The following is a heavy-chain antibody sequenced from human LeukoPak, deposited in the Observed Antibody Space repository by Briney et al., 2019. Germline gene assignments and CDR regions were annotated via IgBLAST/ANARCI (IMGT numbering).Heavy chain of an antibody. D-gene: IGHD1-20*01. CDR3: ARHHFERYNWNPSVYYFDY. Sequence: SETLSLTCTVSGDSINSSSYYWGWIRQPPGKGLEWIGYIYYSGSTNYTPSLKSRVTISVDTSKDQFSLKLSSVTAADTAVYYCARHHFERYNWNPSVYYFDYWGQGTLVTVSS. V-gene: IGHV4-61*05. J-gene: IGHJ4*02. CDR1: GDSINSSSYY. CDR2: IYYSGST.